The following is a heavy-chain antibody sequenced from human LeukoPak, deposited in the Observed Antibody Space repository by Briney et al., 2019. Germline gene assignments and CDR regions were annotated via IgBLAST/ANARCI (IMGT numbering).Heavy chain of an antibody. Sequence: GGSLRLSCGASGFTFSNYAMHWVRQAPGKGLEWVSTIGGSGVTKFYADSVEGRFTISRDNSNNALFLQMNSLRAEDMAIYYCARGASSWEYTTFDVWGQGTIVTVSS. CDR3: ARGASSWEYTTFDV. V-gene: IGHV3-23*01. J-gene: IGHJ3*01. CDR2: IGGSGVTK. D-gene: IGHD6-13*01. CDR1: GFTFSNYA.